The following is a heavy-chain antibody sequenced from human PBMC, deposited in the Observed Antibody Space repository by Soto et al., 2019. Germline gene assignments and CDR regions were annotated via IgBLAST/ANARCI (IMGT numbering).Heavy chain of an antibody. CDR1: GYIFSDYY. V-gene: IGHV1-2*02. CDR3: ATWFHDTSVQDAFDI. D-gene: IGHD3-22*01. J-gene: IGHJ3*02. Sequence: ASVKVSCKASGYIFSDYYVHWVRQAPGQGLEWMGCINPKSGATTYVQKFQGRVTMARDTSIATAYMDLTSLRSDDTAVYYCATWFHDTSVQDAFDIWGQGTVVTVS. CDR2: INPKSGAT.